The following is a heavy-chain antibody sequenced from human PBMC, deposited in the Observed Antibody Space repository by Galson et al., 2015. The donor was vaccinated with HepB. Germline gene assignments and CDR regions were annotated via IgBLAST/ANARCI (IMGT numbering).Heavy chain of an antibody. J-gene: IGHJ6*02. CDR3: ARALVGKTTWVSPRNYYGMDV. V-gene: IGHV3-30-3*01. Sequence: SLRLSCAASGFTFSSYAMHWVRQAPGKGLEWVAVISYDGSNKYYADSVKGRFTISRDNSKNTLYLQMNSLRAEDTAVYYCARALVGKTTWVSPRNYYGMDVWGQGTTVTVSS. D-gene: IGHD4-17*01. CDR2: ISYDGSNK. CDR1: GFTFSSYA.